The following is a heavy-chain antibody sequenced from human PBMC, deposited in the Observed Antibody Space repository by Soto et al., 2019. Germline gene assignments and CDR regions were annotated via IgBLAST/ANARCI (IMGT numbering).Heavy chain of an antibody. D-gene: IGHD6-13*01. CDR2: ISYSGHT. J-gene: IGHJ6*02. CDR1: GGSITSITNHY. CDR3: EKDAGGSGWWSGHYYDMAV. Sequence: SETLSLTCTVSGGSITSITNHYCSWIRQPPGKGLEWIGYISYSGHTSYNPSLKSRVILSVDTSKNQVSLNLASVTAADTALFYCEKDAGGSGWWSGHYYDMAVGGQGTTVTVSS. V-gene: IGHV4-59*08.